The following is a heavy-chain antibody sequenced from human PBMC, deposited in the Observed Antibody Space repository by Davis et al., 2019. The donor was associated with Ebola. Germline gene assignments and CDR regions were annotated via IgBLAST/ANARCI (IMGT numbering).Heavy chain of an antibody. CDR2: INAGNGNT. CDR1: GYTFTSYA. V-gene: IGHV1-3*01. CDR3: APDRCTGGVCYWFDP. D-gene: IGHD2-8*02. J-gene: IGHJ5*02. Sequence: ASVKVSRKASGYTFTSYAMHWVRQDPGQRLEWMGWINAGNGNTKYSQKFQGRVTITRDTSASTAYMELSSLRSEDTAVYCCAPDRCTGGVCYWFDPWGQGTLVTVSS.